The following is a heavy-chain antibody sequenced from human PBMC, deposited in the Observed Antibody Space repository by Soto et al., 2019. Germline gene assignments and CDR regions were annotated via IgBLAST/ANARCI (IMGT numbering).Heavy chain of an antibody. J-gene: IGHJ4*02. CDR1: GFTFSSCA. CDR3: AKERNSWYSSGSDS. Sequence: GGSLRLSCADSGFTFSSCAMGWVRQAPGKGLEWVSSISVNGGSTYYADSVKGRFTISRDNSKNILYLHMISLRAEDTAVYYCAKERNSWYSSGSDSWGQGTLVTVSS. D-gene: IGHD2-15*01. V-gene: IGHV3-23*01. CDR2: ISVNGGST.